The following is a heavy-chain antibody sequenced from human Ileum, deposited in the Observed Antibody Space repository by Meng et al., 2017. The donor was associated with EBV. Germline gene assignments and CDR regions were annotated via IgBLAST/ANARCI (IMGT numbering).Heavy chain of an antibody. CDR2: IYHSGST. J-gene: IGHJ4*02. D-gene: IGHD6-19*01. CDR1: GGSISSSNW. V-gene: IGHV4-4*02. CDR3: ARVGQWLPIDY. Sequence: QGSRQGSGPGLVKPSGTLSLTCAVSGGSISSSNWWSWGRQPPGKGLEWIGEIYHSGSTNYNPSLKSRVTISVDKSKNQFSLNLSSVTAADTAVYYCARVGQWLPIDYWGQGTLVTVSS.